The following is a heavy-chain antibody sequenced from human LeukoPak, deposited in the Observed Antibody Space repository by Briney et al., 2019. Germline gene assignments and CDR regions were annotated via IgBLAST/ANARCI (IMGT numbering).Heavy chain of an antibody. V-gene: IGHV4-59*02. J-gene: IGHJ4*02. CDR3: SEGYFEPFNH. CDR1: GASVSASH. Sequence: SETLSLTCVVSGASVSASHWNWIRQLPGKGLEWIGCLSYTGKTDYNPSLTSRVTISLDTSKNQVSLKLRSVTAADTAVYYCSEGYFEPFNHWGQGTLVTVSS. CDR2: LSYTGKT. D-gene: IGHD2/OR15-2a*01.